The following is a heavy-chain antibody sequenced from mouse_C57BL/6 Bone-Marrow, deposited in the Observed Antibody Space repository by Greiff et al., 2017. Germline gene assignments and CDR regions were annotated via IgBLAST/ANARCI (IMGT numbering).Heavy chain of an antibody. J-gene: IGHJ1*03. CDR1: GFTFSSYT. Sequence: EVKLVESGGGLVKPGGSLKLSCAASGFTFSSYTMSWVRQTPETRLEWVATISGGGGNTYYPDSVKGRFTISRDNAKNTLYLQMSSLRSEDTALYYCAGNFYWYFDVWGTGTTVTVSS. V-gene: IGHV5-9*01. CDR3: AGNFYWYFDV. CDR2: ISGGGGNT.